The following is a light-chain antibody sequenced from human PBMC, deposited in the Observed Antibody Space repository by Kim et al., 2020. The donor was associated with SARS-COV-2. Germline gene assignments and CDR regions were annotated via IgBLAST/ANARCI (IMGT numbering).Light chain of an antibody. V-gene: IGLV6-57*03. Sequence: SESPGQTVIIPCTRSSGRIASNFVQWYQQRPGSAPTSVIYEDNQRPSWVPDRFSGSIDDSSNSASLTISGLKTEDEADYYCQSGRLFGGGTQLTVL. CDR2: EDN. J-gene: IGLJ2*01. CDR1: SGRIASNF. CDR3: QSGRL.